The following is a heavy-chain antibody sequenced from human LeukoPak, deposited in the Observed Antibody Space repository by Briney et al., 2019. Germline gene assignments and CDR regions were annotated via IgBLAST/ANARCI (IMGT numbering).Heavy chain of an antibody. J-gene: IGHJ5*02. CDR3: ARDQGWELPNWFDP. D-gene: IGHD1-26*01. V-gene: IGHV4-4*07. CDR2: IYTSGST. Sequence: SETLSLTCTVSGGSISSYYWSWIRQPAGQGLEWIGRIYTSGSTNYNPSLKSRVTMSVDTSKNQFSLKLSSVTAAGTAVYYCARDQGWELPNWFDPWGQGTLVTVS. CDR1: GGSISSYY.